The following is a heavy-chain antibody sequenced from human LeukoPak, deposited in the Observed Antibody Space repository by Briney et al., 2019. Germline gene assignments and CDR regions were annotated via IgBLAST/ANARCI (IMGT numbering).Heavy chain of an antibody. CDR3: ARGSSGWGNWFDP. CDR1: GGTFSSYA. D-gene: IGHD6-19*01. Sequence: SVKVSCKASGGTFSSYAISWVRQAPGQGLEWMGGIIPIFGTANYAQRFQGRVTITTDESTSTAYMELSSLRSEDTAVYYCARGSSGWGNWFDPWGQGTLVTVSS. V-gene: IGHV1-69*05. CDR2: IIPIFGTA. J-gene: IGHJ5*02.